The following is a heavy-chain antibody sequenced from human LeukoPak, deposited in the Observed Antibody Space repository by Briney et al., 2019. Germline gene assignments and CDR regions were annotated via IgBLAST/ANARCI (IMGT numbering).Heavy chain of an antibody. CDR1: GYTFTDYS. D-gene: IGHD2-2*01. CDR3: ARVSIEGSGTGCLGY. CDR2: INPNTGGT. J-gene: IGHJ4*02. V-gene: IGHV1-2*02. Sequence: GASVKVSCKASGYTFTDYSMHWVRQAPGQGLEWMGWINPNTGGTKYAQKFQGRVTMTRDTSISTAYMELSRLTSDDTAVYYCARVSIEGSGTGCLGYWGPGTLVTVSS.